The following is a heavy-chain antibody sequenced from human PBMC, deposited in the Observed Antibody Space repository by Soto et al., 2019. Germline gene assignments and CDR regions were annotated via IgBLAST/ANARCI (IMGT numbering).Heavy chain of an antibody. CDR2: VNPSGGSA. CDR1: GYIFTAYS. J-gene: IGHJ1*01. D-gene: IGHD2-15*01. Sequence: ASVKVSCKTSGYIFTAYSMHWVRQAPGQGLEWMGVVNPSGGSAHYAQSFEGRVTLTRDTSTSTFYMELSSLRSEDTAVYYCAREENCRGGTCYSEYFHHWGQGTLVTVSS. CDR3: AREENCRGGTCYSEYFHH. V-gene: IGHV1-46*01.